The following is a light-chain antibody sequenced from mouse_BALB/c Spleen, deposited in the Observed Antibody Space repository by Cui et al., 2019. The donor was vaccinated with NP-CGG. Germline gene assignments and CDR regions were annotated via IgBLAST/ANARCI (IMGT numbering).Light chain of an antibody. CDR2: GTN. Sequence: QTVVTQESALTTSPGETVTLTCRSSTGAVTNNDYGNWVQEKPDHLFTGLIGGTNNRAPGVPARFSGSLIGDKAALTITGAQTEDEAIYFCALWYSNHWVFGGGTKLTVL. V-gene: IGLV1*01. CDR1: TGAVTNNDY. CDR3: ALWYSNHWV. J-gene: IGLJ1*01.